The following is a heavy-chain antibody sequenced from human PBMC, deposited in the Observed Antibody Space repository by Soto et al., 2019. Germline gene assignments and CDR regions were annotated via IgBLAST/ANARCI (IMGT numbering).Heavy chain of an antibody. J-gene: IGHJ5*02. CDR2: IYHSGST. D-gene: IGHD3-3*01. CDR3: ARGGGSIFGVVQFDP. CDR1: GYSISSGYY. V-gene: IGHV4-38-2*01. Sequence: SETLSLTCAVSGYSISSGYYWGWIRQPPGKGLEWIGSIYHSGSTYYNPSLKSRVTISVDTSKNQFSLKLSSVTAADTAVYYCARGGGSIFGVVQFDPWGQGTLVTVSS.